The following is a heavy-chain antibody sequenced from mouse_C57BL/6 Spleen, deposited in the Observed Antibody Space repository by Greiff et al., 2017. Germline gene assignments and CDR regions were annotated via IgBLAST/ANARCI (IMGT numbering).Heavy chain of an antibody. D-gene: IGHD1-1*01. CDR1: GFTFSSYA. Sequence: EVHLVESGEGLVKPGGSLKLSCAASGFTFSSYAMSWVRQTPEKRLEWVAYISSGGDYIYYADTVKGRFTISRDNARNTLYLQMSSLKSEDTAMYYCTRGGYGSSPAWFAYWGQGTLVTVSA. CDR3: TRGGYGSSPAWFAY. CDR2: ISSGGDYI. J-gene: IGHJ3*01. V-gene: IGHV5-9-1*02.